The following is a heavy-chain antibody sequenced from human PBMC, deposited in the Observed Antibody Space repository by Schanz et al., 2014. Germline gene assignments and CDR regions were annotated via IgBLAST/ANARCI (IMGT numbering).Heavy chain of an antibody. V-gene: IGHV3-66*01. CDR3: ARGTDTAMEHRPFDY. CDR1: GFTVSKNY. CDR2: IYTDGST. J-gene: IGHJ4*02. D-gene: IGHD5-18*01. Sequence: EVQLLESGGGLVQPGGSLRLSCAASGFTVSKNYMSWVRQAPGKGLEWVSIIYTDGSTYYADSVRDRFTISRDNSKNMLYLQINNLRAEDTAVYYCARGTDTAMEHRPFDYWGQGTRVTVSS.